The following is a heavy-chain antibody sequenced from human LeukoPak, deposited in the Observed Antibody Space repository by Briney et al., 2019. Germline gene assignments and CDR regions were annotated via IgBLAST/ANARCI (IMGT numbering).Heavy chain of an antibody. J-gene: IGHJ4*02. CDR2: MNPNSGNT. V-gene: IGHV1-8*01. D-gene: IGHD6-6*01. CDR3: AKSPFGSSSEYDY. CDR1: GYTFTSYD. Sequence: ASVKVSCKASGYTFTSYDINWVRQATGQGLEWMGWMNPNSGNTGYAQKFQGRVTMTRYTSISTAYMELSSLRSEDTAVYYCAKSPFGSSSEYDYWGQGTLVTVSS.